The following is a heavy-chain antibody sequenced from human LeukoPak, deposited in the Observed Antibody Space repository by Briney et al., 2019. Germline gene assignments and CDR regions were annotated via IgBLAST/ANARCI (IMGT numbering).Heavy chain of an antibody. CDR3: VRSSGYYYGSDY. J-gene: IGHJ4*02. V-gene: IGHV4-39*01. Sequence: SETLSLTCTVSGGSISSSSYYWGWIRQPPGKGLEWIGSIYYSGSTYYNPSLKSRVTISVDTSKNQFSLKLSSVTAADTAVCYCVRSSGYYYGSDYWGQGTLVTVSS. CDR2: IYYSGST. CDR1: GGSISSSSYY. D-gene: IGHD3-22*01.